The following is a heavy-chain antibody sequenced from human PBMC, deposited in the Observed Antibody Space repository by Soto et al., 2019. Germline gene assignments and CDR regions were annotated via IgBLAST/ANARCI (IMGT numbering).Heavy chain of an antibody. V-gene: IGHV3-33*01. D-gene: IGHD6-13*01. J-gene: IGHJ4*02. CDR1: GFTFSSFG. CDR2: IWNDGGNK. Sequence: QVQLVESGGGVVQPGRSLRLSCAASGFTFSSFGMHWVRQAPGKGLEWVAVIWNDGGNKYYAESVKGRFTISRDNSKNTLYLPINSLRAEDTAVYYCASDGTYRSSWFDNWGQGTLVTVSS. CDR3: ASDGTYRSSWFDN.